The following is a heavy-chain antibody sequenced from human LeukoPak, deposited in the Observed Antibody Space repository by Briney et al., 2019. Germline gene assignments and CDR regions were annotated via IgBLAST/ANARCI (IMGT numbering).Heavy chain of an antibody. Sequence: PSETLSLTCTVSGGSISSSSYYWGWIRQPPGKGLEWIGSIYYSGTTYSNPSLKSRVIISVDTSKNQFSLKLSSVTAADTAVYYCARHGVRGYCSGGSCFFDYWGQGTLVTVSS. CDR2: IYYSGTT. CDR3: ARHGVRGYCSGGSCFFDY. CDR1: GGSISSSSYY. J-gene: IGHJ4*02. V-gene: IGHV4-39*01. D-gene: IGHD2-15*01.